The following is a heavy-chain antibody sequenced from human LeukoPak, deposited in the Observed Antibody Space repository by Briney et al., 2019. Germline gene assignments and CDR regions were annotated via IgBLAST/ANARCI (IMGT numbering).Heavy chain of an antibody. J-gene: IGHJ4*02. CDR3: ARDERACYFDY. CDR1: GFAFNTYG. Sequence: HLGRSLRLSCAASGFAFNTYGMHWVRQAPDKGLEWVAVIWYDGSDKYYADSVKGRFTISRDNSKNTLYLQMNSLRAEDTAVYYCARDERACYFDYWGQGTLVTVSS. CDR2: IWYDGSDK. V-gene: IGHV3-33*01.